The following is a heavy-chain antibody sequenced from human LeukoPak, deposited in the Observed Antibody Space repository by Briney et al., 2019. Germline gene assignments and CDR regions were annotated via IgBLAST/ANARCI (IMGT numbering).Heavy chain of an antibody. Sequence: SETLSLTCTVSGGSLSSSHYYWGWIRQPPGEGLEWIGSIYYSGSTYYNPSLNSRVTISVDTSKNQFSLKLSSVTAADTAVYYCARDLGTYYYGSGSYLFDPWGQGTLVTVSS. D-gene: IGHD3-10*01. CDR1: GGSLSSSHYY. V-gene: IGHV4-39*07. CDR3: ARDLGTYYYGSGSYLFDP. CDR2: IYYSGST. J-gene: IGHJ5*02.